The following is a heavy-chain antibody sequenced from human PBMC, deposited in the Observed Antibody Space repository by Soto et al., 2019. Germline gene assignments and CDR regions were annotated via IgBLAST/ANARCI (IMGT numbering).Heavy chain of an antibody. CDR3: ARADLERPFDY. Sequence: QVQLVQSGAEVKKPGSSVKVSCKASGGTFSSYTISWVRQAPGQGLEWMGRIIPILGIANYAQKFQGRVTITADKSTSTAYMELSSLRSEDTAVYSCARADLERPFDYWGQGTLVTVSS. J-gene: IGHJ4*02. D-gene: IGHD1-1*01. CDR1: GGTFSSYT. CDR2: IIPILGIA. V-gene: IGHV1-69*02.